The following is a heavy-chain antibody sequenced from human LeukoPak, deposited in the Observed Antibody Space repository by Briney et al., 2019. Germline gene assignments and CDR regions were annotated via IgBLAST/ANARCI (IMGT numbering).Heavy chain of an antibody. CDR2: IYTSGST. J-gene: IGHJ6*03. CDR1: GGSISSYY. D-gene: IGHD2-2*02. V-gene: IGHV4-4*07. Sequence: PSGTLSLTCAVSGGSISSYYWSWVRQPAGKGLEWVGRIYTSGSTNYNPFLRRRVTMSVATSKNQFPLKLRSVTAADTAVYYCAREEFLRVVPAAIYHYYMDVWGKGATVTVSS. CDR3: AREEFLRVVPAAIYHYYMDV.